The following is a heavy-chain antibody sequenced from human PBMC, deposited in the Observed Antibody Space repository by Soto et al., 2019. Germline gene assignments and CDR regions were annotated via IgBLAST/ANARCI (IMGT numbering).Heavy chain of an antibody. Sequence: QVQLVESGGDLVKPGGSLRLSCAASGFIFSDYYMSWIRQAPGKGLECVSSISSSGNTVYYADSVKGRFTISRDNAKNSQYLQMNSLRAEDTAVYYCARDLGGSPDVFDIWGQGTMVTVSS. D-gene: IGHD5-12*01. CDR1: GFIFSDYY. V-gene: IGHV3-11*01. CDR3: ARDLGGSPDVFDI. J-gene: IGHJ3*02. CDR2: ISSSGNTV.